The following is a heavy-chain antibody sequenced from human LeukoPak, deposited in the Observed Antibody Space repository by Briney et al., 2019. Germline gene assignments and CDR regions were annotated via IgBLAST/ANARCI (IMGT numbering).Heavy chain of an antibody. Sequence: QPGGSLRLSCAASGFTFSTYWMTWVRQAPGKGLEWVANIKRDGSEKYYVDSVKGRFTISRDNAKNSLYLQMNSLRAEDTAVYYCAREVVSSSSRSFDYWGQGTLVTVSS. J-gene: IGHJ4*02. CDR3: AREVVSSSSRSFDY. CDR2: IKRDGSEK. D-gene: IGHD6-6*01. CDR1: GFTFSTYW. V-gene: IGHV3-7*01.